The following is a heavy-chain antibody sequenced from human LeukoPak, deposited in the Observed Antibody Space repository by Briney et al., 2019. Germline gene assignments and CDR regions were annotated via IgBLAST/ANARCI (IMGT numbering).Heavy chain of an antibody. Sequence: SETLSLTCTVSGGSISSYYWSWIRQPPGKGLEWIGYIYYSGTTSYNPSLKSRVTISVDTSKNQFSLKLSSVTAADTAVYYCARRIVVAGKGYWFGPWGQGTLVTVSS. CDR2: IYYSGTT. J-gene: IGHJ5*02. CDR3: ARRIVVAGKGYWFGP. D-gene: IGHD6-19*01. V-gene: IGHV4-59*08. CDR1: GGSISSYY.